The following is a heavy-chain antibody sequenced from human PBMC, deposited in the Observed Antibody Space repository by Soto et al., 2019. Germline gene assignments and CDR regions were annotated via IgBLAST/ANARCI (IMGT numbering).Heavy chain of an antibody. CDR1: GFTFSGSA. V-gene: IGHV3-73*01. J-gene: IGHJ4*01. CDR2: IRSKANSYAT. Sequence: HPGGSLRLSCAASGFTFSGSAMHWVRQASGKGLEWVGRIRSKANSYATAYAASVKGRFTISRDDSKNTAYLQMNSLKTEDTAVYFFTGITIIGVDDWGQGTLVTVSS. CDR3: TGITIIGVDD. D-gene: IGHD3-3*01.